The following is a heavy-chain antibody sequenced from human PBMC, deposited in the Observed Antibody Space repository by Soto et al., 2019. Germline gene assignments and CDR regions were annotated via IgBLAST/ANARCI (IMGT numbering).Heavy chain of an antibody. CDR3: ATDQSITIFGVVIGYYMDV. J-gene: IGHJ6*03. D-gene: IGHD3-3*01. Sequence: ASVKVSCKVSGYTLTELSMHWVRQAPGKGLEWMGGFDPEDGETIYAQKFQGRVTMTEDTSTDTAYMELSSLRSEDTAVYYCATDQSITIFGVVIGYYMDVWGKGTTVTVSS. V-gene: IGHV1-24*01. CDR2: FDPEDGET. CDR1: GYTLTELS.